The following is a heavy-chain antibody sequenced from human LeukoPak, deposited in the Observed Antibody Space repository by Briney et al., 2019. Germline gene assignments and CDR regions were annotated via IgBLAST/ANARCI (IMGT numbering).Heavy chain of an antibody. CDR3: ARAAGSLLLYYFDY. V-gene: IGHV3-20*04. CDR2: INWNGGST. CDR1: GFTFDDYG. D-gene: IGHD3-10*01. J-gene: IGHJ4*02. Sequence: GGSLRLSCAASGFTFDDYGMSWVRQAPGKGLEWVSGINWNGGSTGYADSVKGRFTISRDNAKNSLYLQMNSLRAEDTALYYCARAAGSLLLYYFDYWGQGTLVTVSS.